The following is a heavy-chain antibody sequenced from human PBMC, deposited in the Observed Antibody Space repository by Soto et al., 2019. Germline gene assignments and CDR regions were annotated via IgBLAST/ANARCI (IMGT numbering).Heavy chain of an antibody. J-gene: IGHJ3*02. CDR1: GYTLTGYY. CDR2: ISAYSGNT. D-gene: IGHD6-19*01. V-gene: IGHV1-18*04. CDR3: ARDGYSSGWWGDAFDI. Sequence: ASVEVSRKSCGYTLTGYYMHCVRQAPGRGLEWMGWISAYSGNTNYAQKLQGRVTMTTDTSTSTAYMELRSLRSDDTAVYYCARDGYSSGWWGDAFDIWGQGTMVTVS.